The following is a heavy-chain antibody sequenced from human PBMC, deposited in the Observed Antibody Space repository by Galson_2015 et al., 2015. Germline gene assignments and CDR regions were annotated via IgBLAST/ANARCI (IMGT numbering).Heavy chain of an antibody. D-gene: IGHD3-3*01. CDR3: ARQDQYYDFWSGYSRYYYYMDV. V-gene: IGHV4-59*08. CDR1: GGSISSYY. Sequence: ETLSLTCPVSGGSISSYYWSWIRQPPGKGLEWIGYICDTGSTNYNPSLKSRVTISVDTSKNQFSLKLSSVTAADTGVYYCARQDQYYDFWSGYSRYYYYMDVWGKGTTVTVSS. J-gene: IGHJ6*03. CDR2: ICDTGST.